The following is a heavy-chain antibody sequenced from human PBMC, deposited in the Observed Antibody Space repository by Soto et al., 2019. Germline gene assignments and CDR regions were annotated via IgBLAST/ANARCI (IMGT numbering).Heavy chain of an antibody. D-gene: IGHD3-9*01. Sequence: ASVKVSCKASGYAFIGLCMHWVRATSGQWLEWMGWIKPITGRTNYAQECQGWVTMDRATSISTAYLALCSRCSDDSAVYYCLRDLRTINHYYGMNDWSQGTTGTVS. CDR2: IKPITGRT. J-gene: IGHJ6*02. V-gene: IGHV1-2*04. CDR1: GYAFIGLC. CDR3: LRDLRTINHYYGMND.